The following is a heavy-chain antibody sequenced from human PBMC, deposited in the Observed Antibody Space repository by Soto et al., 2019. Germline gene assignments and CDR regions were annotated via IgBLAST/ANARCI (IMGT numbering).Heavy chain of an antibody. D-gene: IGHD3-22*01. CDR1: GGTFSSYA. CDR2: IIPIFGTA. CDR3: ARDTHYYDSSGLDY. V-gene: IGHV1-69*13. J-gene: IGHJ4*02. Sequence: SVKVSCKASGGTFSSYAIGWVRQAPGQGLEWMGGIIPIFGTANYAQKFQGRVTVTADESTSTAYMELSSLRSEDTAVYYCARDTHYYDSSGLDYRGQGTLVTVSS.